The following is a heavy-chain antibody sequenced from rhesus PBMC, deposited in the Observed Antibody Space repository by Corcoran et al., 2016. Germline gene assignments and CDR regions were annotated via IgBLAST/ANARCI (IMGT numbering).Heavy chain of an antibody. Sequence: QVQLQESGPGMVKPSETLSLTCAVSGYSISSGYGWSWIRQPPGKGLEWIGYIGGSSGSTNYNPSHKSRVTISKDTSKNQFSLKLSSVTAADTAVYYCARGIWTGYYNVYFEFWGQGALVTVSS. J-gene: IGHJ1*01. D-gene: IGHD3-3*01. V-gene: IGHV4-127*01. CDR3: ARGIWTGYYNVYFEF. CDR1: GYSISSGYG. CDR2: IGGSSGST.